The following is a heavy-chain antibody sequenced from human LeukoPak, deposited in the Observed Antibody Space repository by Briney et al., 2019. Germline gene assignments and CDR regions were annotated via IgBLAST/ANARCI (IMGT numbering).Heavy chain of an antibody. D-gene: IGHD3-22*01. CDR3: TRTRWTSGYYFDY. V-gene: IGHV3-23*01. Sequence: GGSLRLSCAASGFTFNNYAMGWVRQGPGKGLEWVSAISGSGSSTYYTDSVKGRFTISRDNSKNTLFLQMNSLRVEDTAVYYCTRTRWTSGYYFDYWGQETLVTVSS. CDR1: GFTFNNYA. CDR2: ISGSGSST. J-gene: IGHJ4*02.